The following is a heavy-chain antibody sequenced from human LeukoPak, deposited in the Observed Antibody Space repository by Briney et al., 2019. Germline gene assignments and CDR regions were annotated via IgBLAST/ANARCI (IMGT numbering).Heavy chain of an antibody. CDR2: IRGSGDRT. J-gene: IGHJ3*02. CDR3: ARGRRDVFDI. Sequence: PGGSLRLSCAASGFTFSSYAMSWVRQAPGKGLEWVSAIRGSGDRTHYADSVKGRFTISRDNSKNTLYLQMNSLRSEDTAVYYCARGRRDVFDIWGQGTTVTVS. V-gene: IGHV3-23*01. CDR1: GFTFSSYA.